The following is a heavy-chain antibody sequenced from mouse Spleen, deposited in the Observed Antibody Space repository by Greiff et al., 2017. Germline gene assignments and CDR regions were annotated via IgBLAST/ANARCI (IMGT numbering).Heavy chain of an antibody. CDR1: GYTFTDYY. J-gene: IGHJ1*01. D-gene: IGHD2-1*01. Sequence: EVQLQQSGPELVKPGASVKISCKASGYTFTDYYMNWVKQSHGKSLEWIGDINPNNGGTSYNQKFKGKATLTVDKSSSTAYMELRSLTSEDSAVYYCARYGTLWYFDVWGAGTTVTVSS. V-gene: IGHV1-26*01. CDR2: INPNNGGT. CDR3: ARYGTLWYFDV.